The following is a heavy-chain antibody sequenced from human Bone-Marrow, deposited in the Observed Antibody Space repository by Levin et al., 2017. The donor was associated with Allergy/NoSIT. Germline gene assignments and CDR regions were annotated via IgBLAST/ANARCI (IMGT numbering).Heavy chain of an antibody. D-gene: IGHD3-10*01. V-gene: IGHV1-24*01. Sequence: ASVKVSCKVSGYTLTELSMHWVRQAPGKGLEWMGGFDPEDGETIYAQKFQGRVTMTEDTSTDTAYMELSSLRSEDTAVYYCATVLRATITMVQGVIIGDRSPVEYFQHWGQGTLVTVSS. CDR3: ATVLRATITMVQGVIIGDRSPVEYFQH. CDR2: FDPEDGET. CDR1: GYTLTELS. J-gene: IGHJ1*01.